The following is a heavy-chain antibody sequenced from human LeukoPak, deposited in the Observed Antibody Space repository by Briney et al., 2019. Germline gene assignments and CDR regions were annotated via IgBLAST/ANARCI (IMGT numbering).Heavy chain of an antibody. V-gene: IGHV3-23*01. CDR2: ISGSGTRT. CDR1: GFTFSSYG. CDR3: AKEIRDRGPFDY. J-gene: IGHJ4*02. Sequence: PGGSLRLSCAASGFTFSSYGMNWVRQAPGKGLEWVSAISGSGTRTYYADSVKGRFTISRDSSKNTLYLQMNSLRAEDTAVYYCAKEIRDRGPFDYWGQGTLVTVSS.